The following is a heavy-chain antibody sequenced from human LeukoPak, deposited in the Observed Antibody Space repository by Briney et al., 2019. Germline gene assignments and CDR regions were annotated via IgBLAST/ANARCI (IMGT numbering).Heavy chain of an antibody. J-gene: IGHJ3*02. CDR1: GGSFSGYY. Sequence: SETLSLTCAVYGGSFSGYYWSWIRQPPGKGLEWIGEINHSGSTNYNPSLKSRVTISVDTSKNQFSLKLSSVTAAEPAVYYCARGLKTVTDAFDIWGQGTMVTVSS. CDR3: ARGLKTVTDAFDI. CDR2: INHSGST. D-gene: IGHD4-17*01. V-gene: IGHV4-34*01.